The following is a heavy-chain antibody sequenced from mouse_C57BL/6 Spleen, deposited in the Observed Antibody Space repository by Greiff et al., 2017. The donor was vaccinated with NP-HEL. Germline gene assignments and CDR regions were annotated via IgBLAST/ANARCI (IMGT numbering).Heavy chain of an antibody. Sequence: QVQLQQPGAELVMPGASVKLSCKASGYTFTSYWMHWVKQRPGQGLEWIGEIDPADSYTNYNQKFKGKSTLTVDTSSSTAYMQLSSLTSEDSAFYYCASSYLFVAMDYWGQGTSVTVSS. J-gene: IGHJ4*01. CDR1: GYTFTSYW. CDR3: ASSYLFVAMDY. CDR2: IDPADSYT. V-gene: IGHV1-69*01. D-gene: IGHD1-1*01.